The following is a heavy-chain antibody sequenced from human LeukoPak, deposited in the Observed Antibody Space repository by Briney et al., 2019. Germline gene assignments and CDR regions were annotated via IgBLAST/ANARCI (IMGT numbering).Heavy chain of an antibody. Sequence: GGSLRLSCAASGFTFTSYWMHWARQLPGKGLVWVSRISPTGSTTSYADSVKGRFTVSRDNSENIVYLQMNSLRAEDTAVYYCARRGDGYGGMTARYFQHWGQGTLVTVSS. CDR2: ISPTGSTT. CDR1: GFTFTSYW. D-gene: IGHD4-23*01. V-gene: IGHV3-74*01. J-gene: IGHJ1*01. CDR3: ARRGDGYGGMTARYFQH.